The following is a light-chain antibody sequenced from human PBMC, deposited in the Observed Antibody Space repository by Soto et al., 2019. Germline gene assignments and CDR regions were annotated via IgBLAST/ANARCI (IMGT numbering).Light chain of an antibody. V-gene: IGLV2-14*01. J-gene: IGLJ1*01. CDR3: GSYRNSVYA. CDR1: SGDVGSYKY. CDR2: EVT. Sequence: QSVLTQPASVSGSPGQSITISCTGTSGDVGSYKYVSWYQQGPGKAPKLMIYEVTNRPSGVSDRFSGSKSGNTASLTISGLRYEDEAEYFCGSYRNSVYAFGTGTKVTVL.